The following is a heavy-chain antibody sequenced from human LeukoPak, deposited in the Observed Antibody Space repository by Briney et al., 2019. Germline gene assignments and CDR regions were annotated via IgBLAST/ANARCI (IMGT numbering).Heavy chain of an antibody. D-gene: IGHD2-21*02. Sequence: PGGSLRLSCAASGFTFSSYGMHWVRQAPGKGLEWVAVISYDGSNKYYADSVKGRFTISRDNSKNTLYLQMNSLRAEDTAVYYCAKGRSIVVVTATVDYWGQGTLVTVSS. CDR3: AKGRSIVVVTATVDY. CDR1: GFTFSSYG. CDR2: ISYDGSNK. V-gene: IGHV3-30*18. J-gene: IGHJ4*02.